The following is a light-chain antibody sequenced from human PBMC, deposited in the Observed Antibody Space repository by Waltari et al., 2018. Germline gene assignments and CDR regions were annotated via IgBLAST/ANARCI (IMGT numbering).Light chain of an antibody. Sequence: SFELTQPHSVSVSPGQTANIPCPGDKLGDKYVSWYQQKPGQSPVLVTYQDSKRPPGIPERFSGFSSETTATLTISGALAVDEADYYCQAGDSTALVFGGGTKLTVL. CDR3: QAGDSTALV. CDR1: KLGDKY. CDR2: QDS. J-gene: IGLJ2*01. V-gene: IGLV3-1*01.